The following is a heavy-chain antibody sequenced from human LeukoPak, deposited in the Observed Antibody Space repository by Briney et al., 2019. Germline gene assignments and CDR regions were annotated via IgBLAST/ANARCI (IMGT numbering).Heavy chain of an antibody. V-gene: IGHV3-23*01. CDR3: AKSSYYDSSGYYREYYFDY. CDR2: ITGGGDST. D-gene: IGHD3-22*01. J-gene: IGHJ4*02. CDR1: RFTFSTYG. Sequence: GGSLRLSCAASRFTFSTYGMSWVRQAPGKGLEWVSSITGGGDSTYYADSVKGRFTISRDNSKNTLYLQMNSLRAEDTAVYYCAKSSYYDSSGYYREYYFDYWGQGTLVTVSS.